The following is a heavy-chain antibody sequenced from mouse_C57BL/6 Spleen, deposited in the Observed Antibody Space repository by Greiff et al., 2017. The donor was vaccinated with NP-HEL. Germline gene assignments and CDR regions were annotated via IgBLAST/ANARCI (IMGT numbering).Heavy chain of an antibody. J-gene: IGHJ3*01. CDR2: INPNNGGT. V-gene: IGHV1-18*01. D-gene: IGHD2-3*01. Sequence: VQLQQSGPELVKPGASVKIPCKASGYTFTDYNMDWVKQSHGKSLEWIGDINPNNGGTIYNQKFKGKATLTVDKSSSTAYMELRSLTSEDTAVYYCARPYSIYDGYLGFAYWGQGTLVTVSA. CDR3: ARPYSIYDGYLGFAY. CDR1: GYTFTDYN.